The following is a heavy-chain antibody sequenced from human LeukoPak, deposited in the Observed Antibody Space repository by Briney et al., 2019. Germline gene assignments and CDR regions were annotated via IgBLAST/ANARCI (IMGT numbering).Heavy chain of an antibody. Sequence: GGSLRLSCAASGFTFSTYSMNWVRQAPGKGLEWVSYISSSTSTIYYADSVKGRFTISRDNAKNSLYLQMNSLRAEDTAVYYCARQGGYSFPRYYFDYWGQGTLVTVSS. J-gene: IGHJ4*02. CDR2: ISSSTSTI. CDR1: GFTFSTYS. D-gene: IGHD5-18*01. V-gene: IGHV3-48*04. CDR3: ARQGGYSFPRYYFDY.